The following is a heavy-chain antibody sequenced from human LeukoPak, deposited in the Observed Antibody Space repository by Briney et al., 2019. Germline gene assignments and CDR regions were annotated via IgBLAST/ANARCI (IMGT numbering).Heavy chain of an antibody. Sequence: GASVKVSYKASGYTFTSYAMNWVRQAPGQGLEWMGWINTNTGNPTYAQGFTGRFVFSLDTSVSTAYLQISSLKAEDTAVYYCAGGPSYSGSNEYFDSWGQGTLVTVSS. CDR3: AGGPSYSGSNEYFDS. D-gene: IGHD1-26*01. J-gene: IGHJ4*02. V-gene: IGHV7-4-1*02. CDR1: GYTFTSYA. CDR2: INTNTGNP.